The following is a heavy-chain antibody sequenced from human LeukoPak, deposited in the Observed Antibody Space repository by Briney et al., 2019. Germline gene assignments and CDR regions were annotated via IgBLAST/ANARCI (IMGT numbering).Heavy chain of an antibody. V-gene: IGHV3-21*01. CDR1: GFTFSSYS. J-gene: IGHJ4*02. D-gene: IGHD5-18*01. CDR2: ISSSSSYI. CDR3: ARPGYSYGAYLY. Sequence: GGSLRLSCAASGFTFSSYSMNWVRQAPGKGLEWVSSISSSSSYIYYADSVKGRFTISRDNAKNSLYLQMNSLRAEDTAVYYCARPGYSYGAYLYWGQGTLVTVSS.